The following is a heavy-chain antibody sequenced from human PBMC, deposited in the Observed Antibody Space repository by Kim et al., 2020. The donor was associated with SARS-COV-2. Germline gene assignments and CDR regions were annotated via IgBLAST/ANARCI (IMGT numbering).Heavy chain of an antibody. CDR1: GFTFRNYW. J-gene: IGHJ4*02. D-gene: IGHD3-16*02. V-gene: IGHV3-7*03. Sequence: GGSLRLSCVASGFTFRNYWMSWVRQAPGKGLEWVANINRNGSAQYYVDSVMGRFTISRDNAENSVYLQMNSLRAEDTAVYYCAKDLAFYLWGQGTLVPSPQ. CDR2: INRNGSAQ. CDR3: AKDLAFYL.